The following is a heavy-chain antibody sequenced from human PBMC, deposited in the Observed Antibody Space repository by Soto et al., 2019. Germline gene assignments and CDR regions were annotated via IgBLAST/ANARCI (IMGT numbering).Heavy chain of an antibody. J-gene: IGHJ4*02. CDR2: IYYSGGT. CDR1: GDSVRSDY. Sequence: QAQLQESGPGLVKPSETLSLTCTVSGDSVRSDYWSWIRQPPGKGLEWIGYIYYSGGTNYNPSLRSRVTISIDRSKTQAPLKLKTVTAADTAVYYCAGHRKTSMVFESWGQGTLVAVSS. V-gene: IGHV4-59*08. D-gene: IGHD5-18*01. CDR3: AGHRKTSMVFES.